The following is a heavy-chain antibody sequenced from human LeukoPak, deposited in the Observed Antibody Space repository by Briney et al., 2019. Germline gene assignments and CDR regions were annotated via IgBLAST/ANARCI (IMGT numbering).Heavy chain of an antibody. CDR1: GFTFSNAW. J-gene: IGHJ4*02. V-gene: IGHV3-15*01. CDR2: IKSKTDGGTT. Sequence: PGGSLRLSCAASGFTFSNAWMSWVRQAPGKGREWVGRIKSKTDGGTTDYAAPVKGRLTISTDDSKTTLYLQINSLKTEDTAVYYSTSAVWFGELLCDYWGQGTLVTVSS. D-gene: IGHD3-10*01. CDR3: TSAVWFGELLCDY.